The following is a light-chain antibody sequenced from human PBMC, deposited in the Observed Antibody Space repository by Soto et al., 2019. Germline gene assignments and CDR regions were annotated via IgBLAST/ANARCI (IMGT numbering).Light chain of an antibody. V-gene: IGKV3-11*01. Sequence: EIVLTQSPGTLSLSPGERATLSCRASQSVSSYLAWYQQRPGQPPRLLIYDASNRATGIPARFSGSGSGTDFTLTISSLEPEDFAIYYCQQRSGWPPLFTFGPGTKVDI. CDR2: DAS. CDR1: QSVSSY. CDR3: QQRSGWPPLFT. J-gene: IGKJ3*01.